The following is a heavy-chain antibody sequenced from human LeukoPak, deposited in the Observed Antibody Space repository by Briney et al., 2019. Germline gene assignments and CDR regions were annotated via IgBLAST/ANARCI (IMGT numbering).Heavy chain of an antibody. Sequence: GGSLRLTCAASAFTFSSYAMSWVRQAPAKGLEWVSVISGSGGSTYYADSVKGRFTISRDNSKNTLYLQMNSLRAEDTAVYYCAKDVSYCSSTSCSNWFDPWGQGTLVTVSS. CDR2: ISGSGGST. V-gene: IGHV3-23*01. D-gene: IGHD2-2*01. CDR3: AKDVSYCSSTSCSNWFDP. CDR1: AFTFSSYA. J-gene: IGHJ5*02.